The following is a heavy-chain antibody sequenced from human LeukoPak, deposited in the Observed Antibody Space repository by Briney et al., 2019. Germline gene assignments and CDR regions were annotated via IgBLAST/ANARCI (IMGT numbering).Heavy chain of an antibody. CDR3: ARGDYSSSWYEYNWFDP. CDR1: GGSIGSGSYY. CDR2: IYTSGST. V-gene: IGHV4-61*02. J-gene: IGHJ5*02. D-gene: IGHD6-13*01. Sequence: SETLSLTCTVSGGSIGSGSYYWNWIRQPAGKGLEWIGRIYTSGSTNYNPSLKSRVTISVDTSKNQFSLKLSSVTAADTAVYYCARGDYSSSWYEYNWFDPWGQGTLVTVSS.